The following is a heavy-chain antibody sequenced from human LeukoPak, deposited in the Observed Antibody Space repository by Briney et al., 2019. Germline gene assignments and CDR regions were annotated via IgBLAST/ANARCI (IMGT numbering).Heavy chain of an antibody. CDR2: IYYSGST. V-gene: IGHV4-30-4*01. J-gene: IGHJ4*02. D-gene: IGHD3-3*01. CDR1: GGSISSGDYY. Sequence: SRTLSLTCTVSGGSISSGDYYWSWIRQPPGKGLEWIGYIYYSGSTYYNPSLKSRVTISVDTSKNQFSLKLSSVTAADTAVYYCARVNYDFWSGAQYYFDYWGQGTLVTVSS. CDR3: ARVNYDFWSGAQYYFDY.